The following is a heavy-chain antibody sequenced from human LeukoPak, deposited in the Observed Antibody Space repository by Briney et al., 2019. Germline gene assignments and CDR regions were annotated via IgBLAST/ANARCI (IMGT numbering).Heavy chain of an antibody. V-gene: IGHV1-3*01. J-gene: IGHJ4*02. CDR2: INAGNGNT. CDR3: ARGIWSATRVDYYLDN. D-gene: IGHD5-24*01. CDR1: GYTFTSYA. Sequence: GASVKVSCKASGYTFTSYAMHWVRQAPGQRLEWMGWINAGNGNTKYSQKFQGRVTITRDTSASTAYMELSSLRSEGTAVYYCARGIWSATRVDYYLDNWGQGTLVTVSS.